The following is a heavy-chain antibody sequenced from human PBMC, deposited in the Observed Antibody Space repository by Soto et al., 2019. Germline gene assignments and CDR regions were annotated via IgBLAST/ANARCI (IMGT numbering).Heavy chain of an antibody. D-gene: IGHD3-9*01. Sequence: ASVKVSCKASGYTFTNNYVVWVRQAPGQGLEWMGVIDPSGGSRFYAQNFQGRVTMTSDTSTSTMYIELSNLRSEDTAVFYCARVFGTNHDFLPGLWGVHFDYWGQEPRVTVS. CDR1: GYTFTNNY. J-gene: IGHJ4*02. V-gene: IGHV1-46*03. CDR2: IDPSGGSR. CDR3: ARVFGTNHDFLPGLWGVHFDY.